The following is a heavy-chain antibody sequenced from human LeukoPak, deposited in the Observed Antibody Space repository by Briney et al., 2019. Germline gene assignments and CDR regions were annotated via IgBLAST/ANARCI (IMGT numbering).Heavy chain of an antibody. CDR2: TRNKAKSYTT. CDR1: GFTFSDHY. Sequence: GGSLRLSCVASGFTFSDHYMDWVRQAPGKGLEWVGRTRNKAKSYTTEYAASVKGRFTISRDDSKNSLYLQMNSLETEDTAVYYCARERDYYYGMDVWGQGTTVTVSS. CDR3: ARERDYYYGMDV. J-gene: IGHJ6*02. V-gene: IGHV3-72*01.